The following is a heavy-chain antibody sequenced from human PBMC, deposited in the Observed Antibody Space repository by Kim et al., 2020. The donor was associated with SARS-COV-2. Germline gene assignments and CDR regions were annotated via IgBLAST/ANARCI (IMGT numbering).Heavy chain of an antibody. D-gene: IGHD3-10*01. Sequence: SETLSLTCSVSGVFVTSPHYYWAWIRQSPGKGLEWVGGIYFSGSSYYPPSLRSRVSMSLDTSKNQFSLNLNSVTAADTAVDYCARGTWFGELGSMGVWG. J-gene: IGHJ6*02. CDR3: ARGTWFGELGSMGV. CDR2: IYFSGSS. V-gene: IGHV4-39*07. CDR1: GVFVTSPHYY.